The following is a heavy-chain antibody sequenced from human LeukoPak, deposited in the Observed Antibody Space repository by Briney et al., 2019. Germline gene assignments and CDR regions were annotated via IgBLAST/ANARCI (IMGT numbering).Heavy chain of an antibody. CDR3: ARDQGLTAPPPYGLDV. CDR2: IIPVLNIT. CDR1: GGTFSSSA. V-gene: IGHV1-69*04. D-gene: IGHD5-18*01. Sequence: ASVKVSCKTSGGTFSSSAITWVRQAPGQGLEWMGRIIPVLNITTYAQKFQGSVTITADTSTSTVYMELSILRSEETAVYYCARDQGLTAPPPYGLDVWGQGTTVIVSS. J-gene: IGHJ6*02.